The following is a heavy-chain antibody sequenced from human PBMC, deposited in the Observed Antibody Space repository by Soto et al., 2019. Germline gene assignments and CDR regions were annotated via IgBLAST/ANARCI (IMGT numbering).Heavy chain of an antibody. Sequence: SETLSLTCTVSGGSVSSSSFYWSWIRQPPGKGLEWICYIYYSGSTNYNPSLRSRVTISVDTSKNQFSLKLSSVTAADTAVYYCARDLYYGSGPLRPDPYYYYGMDVWGQGTTVTVSS. CDR2: IYYSGST. CDR1: GGSVSSSSFY. J-gene: IGHJ6*02. CDR3: ARDLYYGSGPLRPDPYYYYGMDV. D-gene: IGHD3-10*01. V-gene: IGHV4-61*01.